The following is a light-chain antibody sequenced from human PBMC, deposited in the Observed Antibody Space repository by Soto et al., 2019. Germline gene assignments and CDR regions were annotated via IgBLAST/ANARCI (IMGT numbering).Light chain of an antibody. CDR1: QSVSRSY. J-gene: IGKJ1*01. CDR3: QQYESFPWT. CDR2: GAS. Sequence: EIVLTQSPGTLSLSPGERATLSCRASQSVSRSYLAWYQQKLGQAPRLLIYGASSRATGIPDRFSGSGSGTDFTLTISRLEPEDFAVYYCQQYESFPWTFGRGTKVEIK. V-gene: IGKV3-20*01.